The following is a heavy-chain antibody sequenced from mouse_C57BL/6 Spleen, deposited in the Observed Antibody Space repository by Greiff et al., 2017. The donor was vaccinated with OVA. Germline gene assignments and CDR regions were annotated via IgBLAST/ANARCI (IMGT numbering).Heavy chain of an antibody. J-gene: IGHJ1*03. CDR1: GYTFTSYW. CDR3: ARTYYYGEGYFDV. CDR2: IDPSDSYT. D-gene: IGHD1-1*01. V-gene: IGHV1-69*01. Sequence: QVQLQQPGAELVMPGASVKLSCKASGYTFTSYWMHWVKQRPGQGLEWIGEIDPSDSYTNYNQKFKGKSTLTVDKSSSTAYMQLSSLTSEDSAVYYCARTYYYGEGYFDVWGTGTTVTVSS.